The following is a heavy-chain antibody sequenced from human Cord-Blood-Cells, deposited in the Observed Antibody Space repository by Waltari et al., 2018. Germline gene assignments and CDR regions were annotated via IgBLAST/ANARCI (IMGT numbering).Heavy chain of an antibody. Sequence: VQLVPSGAEAQKPGASAKVSCKASGSTFTSYGVSCVRQAPGQGLEWMGWISAYNGNTNYAQKLQGRVTMTTDTSTSTAYMELRSLRSDDTAVYYCASVGWGIWGSWAAFDIWGQGTMVTVSS. D-gene: IGHD7-27*01. CDR2: ISAYNGNT. CDR1: GSTFTSYG. CDR3: ASVGWGIWGSWAAFDI. J-gene: IGHJ3*02. V-gene: IGHV1-18*04.